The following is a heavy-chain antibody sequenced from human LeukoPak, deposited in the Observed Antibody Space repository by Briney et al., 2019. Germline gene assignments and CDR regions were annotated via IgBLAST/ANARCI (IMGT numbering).Heavy chain of an antibody. CDR3: ARVADVPSGDAFDI. CDR1: GGSISSYY. Sequence: PSETLSLTCTVSGGSISSYYWSWIRQPAGKGLEWIGRIYTSGSTNYNPSLKSRVTMSVDTSKNQFSLKLSSVTAADTAVYYCARVADVPSGDAFDIWGQGTMVTVSS. CDR2: IYTSGST. V-gene: IGHV4-4*07. D-gene: IGHD6-25*01. J-gene: IGHJ3*02.